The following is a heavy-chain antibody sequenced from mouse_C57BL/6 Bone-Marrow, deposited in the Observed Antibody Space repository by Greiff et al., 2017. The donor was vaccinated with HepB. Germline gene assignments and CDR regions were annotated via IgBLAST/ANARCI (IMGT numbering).Heavy chain of an antibody. CDR3: ARGGASYDGYYGGFYYFDY. CDR2: IYPRSGNT. Sequence: QVQLQQSGAELARPGASVKLSCKASGYTFTSYGISWVKQRTGQGLEWIGEIYPRSGNTYYNEKFKGKATLTADKSSSTAYMELRSLTSEDSAVYFCARGGASYDGYYGGFYYFDYWGQGTTLTVSS. D-gene: IGHD2-3*01. J-gene: IGHJ2*01. CDR1: GYTFTSYG. V-gene: IGHV1-81*01.